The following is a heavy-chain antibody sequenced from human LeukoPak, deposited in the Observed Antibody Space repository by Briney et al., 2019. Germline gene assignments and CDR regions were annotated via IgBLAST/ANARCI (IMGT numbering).Heavy chain of an antibody. V-gene: IGHV3-21*01. Sequence: GGSLRLSCAASGFTFSSYRMNWVRQAPGKGLEWVSSISSSSSYIYYADSVKGRFTISRDNAKNSLYLQMNSLRAEDTAVYYCARLSESAAADDYWGQRTLVTVSS. J-gene: IGHJ4*02. CDR1: GFTFSSYR. CDR3: ARLSESAAADDY. D-gene: IGHD6-13*01. CDR2: ISSSSSYI.